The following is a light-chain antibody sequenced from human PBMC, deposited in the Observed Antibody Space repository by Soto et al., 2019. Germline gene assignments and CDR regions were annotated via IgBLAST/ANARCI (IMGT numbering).Light chain of an antibody. CDR2: GAS. J-gene: IGKJ5*01. V-gene: IGKV3-15*01. Sequence: EIVMTQSPATLSVSPGERATLSCRACQSVSSNLAWYQQKPGQAPRLLIYGASTRATGIPARFSGSGSGTEFTLTISSLQSEDFAVYYCHQYNNWLITFGQGTRLEI. CDR3: HQYNNWLIT. CDR1: QSVSSN.